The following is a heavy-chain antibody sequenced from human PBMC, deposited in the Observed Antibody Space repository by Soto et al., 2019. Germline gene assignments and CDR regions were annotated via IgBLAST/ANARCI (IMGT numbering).Heavy chain of an antibody. Sequence: QPGGSLRLSCAASGFTFDDYAMHWVRQAPGKGLEWVSGISWNSGSIGYADSVKGRFTISRDNAKNSLYLQMNSLRAEDTALYYCAKDRGYAPDAFDIWGQGTMVTVSS. CDR3: AKDRGYAPDAFDI. J-gene: IGHJ3*02. D-gene: IGHD5-12*01. CDR2: ISWNSGSI. V-gene: IGHV3-9*01. CDR1: GFTFDDYA.